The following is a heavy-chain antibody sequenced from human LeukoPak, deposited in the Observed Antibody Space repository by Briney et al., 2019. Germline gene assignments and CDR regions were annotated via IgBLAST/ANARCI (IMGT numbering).Heavy chain of an antibody. J-gene: IGHJ4*02. Sequence: PGGSLRLSCAASGFTFSSYSMNWVRQAPGKGLEWVSSISSSSSYIYYADSVKGRFTISRDNAKNSLYLQMNSLRAEDTAVYYCARGTYYYDSSEVHWGQGTLVTVSS. CDR1: GFTFSSYS. V-gene: IGHV3-21*01. CDR3: ARGTYYYDSSEVH. CDR2: ISSSSSYI. D-gene: IGHD3-22*01.